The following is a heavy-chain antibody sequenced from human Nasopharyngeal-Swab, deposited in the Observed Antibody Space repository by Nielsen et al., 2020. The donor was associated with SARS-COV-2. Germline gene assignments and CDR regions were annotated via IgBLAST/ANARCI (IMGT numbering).Heavy chain of an antibody. Sequence: SLKISCAASGFTFSSYAMSWVRQAPGKGLEWVSAISGSGGSTYYADSVKGRFTISRDNSKNTLYLQMNSLRAEDTAVYYCAKGYVLRFLEWLFPSGAFDIWGQGTMVTVSS. D-gene: IGHD3-3*01. V-gene: IGHV3-23*01. CDR3: AKGYVLRFLEWLFPSGAFDI. CDR2: ISGSGGST. J-gene: IGHJ3*02. CDR1: GFTFSSYA.